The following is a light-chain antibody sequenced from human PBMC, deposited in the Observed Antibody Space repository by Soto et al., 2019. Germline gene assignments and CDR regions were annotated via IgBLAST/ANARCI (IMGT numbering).Light chain of an antibody. CDR1: QSVSSY. CDR2: GAF. J-gene: IGKJ1*01. CDR3: QQYNDWPLT. Sequence: EIVMTQSPATLSVSPGERATLSCRASQSVSSYLAWYQQKPGQAPRLLIYGAFTRATGIPARFSGTGSGTEFTLTISSLQSEDFALYYCQQYNDWPLTFGQGTKVDIK. V-gene: IGKV3-15*01.